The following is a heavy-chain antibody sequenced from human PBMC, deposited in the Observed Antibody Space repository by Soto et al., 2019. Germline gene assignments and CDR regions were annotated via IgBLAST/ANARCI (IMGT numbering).Heavy chain of an antibody. CDR3: GRIKWGRDHYYGMDV. CDR2: INPNTSAT. J-gene: IGHJ6*02. Sequence: QVQLVQSGAEVKKSGASVKVSCKASGYIFTGYFIQWLRQAPGQGLEWMGWINPNTSATNYAQKFQGRVTMTRDTSLGAAYMELTSLRPDDTVLYYCGRIKWGRDHYYGMDVWGQGTTVTVSS. CDR1: GYIFTGYF. V-gene: IGHV1-2*02. D-gene: IGHD1-26*01.